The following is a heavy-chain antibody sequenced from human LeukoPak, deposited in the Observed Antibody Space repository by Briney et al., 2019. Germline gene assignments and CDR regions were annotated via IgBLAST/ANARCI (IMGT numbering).Heavy chain of an antibody. Sequence: GGSLRLSCAVSGFTVSGNYMSWVRQAPGKGLEWVSLIYSGDTTLYADSVKGRFTISRDNAKNSLYLQMNSLRAEDTAVYYCAELGITMIGGVWGKGTTVTISS. V-gene: IGHV3-53*01. CDR3: AELGITMIGGV. CDR2: IYSGDTT. CDR1: GFTVSGNY. J-gene: IGHJ6*04. D-gene: IGHD3-10*02.